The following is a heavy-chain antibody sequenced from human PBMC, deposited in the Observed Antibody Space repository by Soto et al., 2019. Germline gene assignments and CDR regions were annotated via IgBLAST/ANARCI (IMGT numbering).Heavy chain of an antibody. J-gene: IGHJ6*01. V-gene: IGHV5-51*01. CDR2: IYPGDSDT. D-gene: IGHD5-18*01. Sequence: HGESLKISCKGSGYSFTSYWIGWVRQMPGKGLEWMGIIYPGDSDTRYSPSFQGQVTISADKSISTAYLQRSSLKASDTAMYYCARLDTPSRGYYYYGMDVWGQGSTVTVSS. CDR3: ARLDTPSRGYYYYGMDV. CDR1: GYSFTSYW.